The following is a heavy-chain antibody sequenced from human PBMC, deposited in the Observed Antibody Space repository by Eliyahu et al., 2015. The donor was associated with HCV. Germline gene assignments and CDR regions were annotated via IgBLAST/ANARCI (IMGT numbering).Heavy chain of an antibody. D-gene: IGHD6-19*01. CDR3: ASGGGGIAVAGTGGWFDP. V-gene: IGHV4-59*01. CDR2: IHYSGST. J-gene: IGHJ5*02. Sequence: QVQLQESGPGLVKPSETLSLTCTVSGGSITTYYWSWIRQPPXKGLEWIGYIHYSGSTNHHPSLKSRVTISLDTSKNQFSLNLTSVTAADTAVYYCASGGGGIAVAGTGGWFDPWGQGTLVTVSS. CDR1: GGSITTYY.